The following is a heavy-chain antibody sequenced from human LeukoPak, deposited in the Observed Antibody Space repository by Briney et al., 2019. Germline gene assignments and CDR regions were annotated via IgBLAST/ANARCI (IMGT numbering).Heavy chain of an antibody. D-gene: IGHD3-16*01. CDR1: GYTFTGYY. V-gene: IGHV1-2*02. CDR3: ARIVRLGELYPVRY. J-gene: IGHJ4*02. CDR2: INPNSGGT. Sequence: ASVKVSCKASGYTFTGYYMHWVRQAPGQGLEWMGWINPNSGGTNYAQKFQGRVTMTRDPSISTAYMELSRLRSDDTAVYYCARIVRLGELYPVRYWGQGTLVTVSS.